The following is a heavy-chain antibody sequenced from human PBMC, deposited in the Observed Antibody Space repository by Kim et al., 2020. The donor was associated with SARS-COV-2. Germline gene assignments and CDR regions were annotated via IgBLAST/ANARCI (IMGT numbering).Heavy chain of an antibody. D-gene: IGHD3-22*01. V-gene: IGHV1-18*04. CDR1: GYTFTSYG. J-gene: IGHJ6*02. CDR3: ARYRPVNYYDSSGPFGMDV. CDR2: ISAYNGNT. Sequence: ASVKVSCKASGYTFTSYGISWVRQAPGQGLEWMGWISAYNGNTNYAEKLQGRVTMTTDTSTSTAYMELRSLRSDDTAVYYCARYRPVNYYDSSGPFGMDVWGQGTTVTVSS.